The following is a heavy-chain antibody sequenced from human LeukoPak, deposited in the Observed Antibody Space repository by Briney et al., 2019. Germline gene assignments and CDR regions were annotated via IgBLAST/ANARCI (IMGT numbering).Heavy chain of an antibody. J-gene: IGHJ4*02. CDR3: AGAYYDSWSGYPTFDY. Sequence: SETLSLTCTVSGGSLSSTSSYWGWIRQPPGKGLEWIGYIHYGGNTNYNPSLKSRVTISVDTSKNQFSLKLSSVTAADTAVYYCAGAYYDSWSGYPTFDYWGQGILVTVSS. D-gene: IGHD3-3*01. V-gene: IGHV4-39*07. CDR1: GGSLSSTSSY. CDR2: IHYGGNT.